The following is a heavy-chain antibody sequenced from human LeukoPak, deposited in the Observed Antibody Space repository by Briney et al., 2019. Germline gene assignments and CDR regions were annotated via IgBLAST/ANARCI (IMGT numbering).Heavy chain of an antibody. CDR3: ARDVAFDF. Sequence: SQTLSLTCAISGDSVSSPDAAWSWIRQSPSRGLEWLGRTFFRSKWFYEYVVSVKGRITINPDTSKNQFSLHLNSVTPEDTALYYCARDVAFDFWGQGTMVTVSS. CDR1: GDSVSSPDAA. J-gene: IGHJ3*01. CDR2: TFFRSKWFY. V-gene: IGHV6-1*01.